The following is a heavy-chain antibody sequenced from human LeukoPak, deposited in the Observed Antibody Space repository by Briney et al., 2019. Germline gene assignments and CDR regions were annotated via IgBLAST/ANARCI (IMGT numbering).Heavy chain of an antibody. CDR1: GYGFTTNW. V-gene: IGHV5-51*01. CDR2: IYPGDSDT. Sequence: GESLKISCKGSGYGFTTNWIGWVRQTPGKGLEWMGIIYPGDSDTRYSPSFQGQVTISADKSISTAYLQWSSLKASDTAMYYCARRPYYYDSSGYSNLAFDIWGQGTMVTVSS. CDR3: ARRPYYYDSSGYSNLAFDI. D-gene: IGHD3-22*01. J-gene: IGHJ3*02.